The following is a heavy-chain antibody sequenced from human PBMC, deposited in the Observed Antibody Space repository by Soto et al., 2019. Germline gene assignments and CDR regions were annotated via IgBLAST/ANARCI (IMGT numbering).Heavy chain of an antibody. CDR1: GDSVTSGSYY. Sequence: SETLALTCTVSGDSVTSGSYYWRWIRQPPGKGLELIGYISYTGRTNYNPSLKSRVTISVDTSKNQFSLMLTSLTAADTAVYYCARRIRPPTTTYSWFAPWGQGTLVTVS. V-gene: IGHV4-61*01. CDR2: ISYTGRT. CDR3: ARRIRPPTTTYSWFAP. J-gene: IGHJ5*02. D-gene: IGHD5-12*01.